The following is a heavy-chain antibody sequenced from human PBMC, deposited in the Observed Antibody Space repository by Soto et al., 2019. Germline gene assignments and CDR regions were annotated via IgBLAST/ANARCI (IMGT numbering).Heavy chain of an antibody. D-gene: IGHD3-10*01. CDR3: SRETLWFGESLKS. V-gene: IGHV3-74*01. CDR1: GFTFGSYW. J-gene: IGHJ4*01. CDR2: INGDGSIT. Sequence: EVQLVESGGGSAQTGGSLRISCAASGFTFGSYWMDWVRQAPGKGLVWVSRINGDGSITTYADSVQGRFTISRDRVGNTLYLQMNNLRADDTAVYYCSRETLWFGESLKSGGRGTLVTVSS.